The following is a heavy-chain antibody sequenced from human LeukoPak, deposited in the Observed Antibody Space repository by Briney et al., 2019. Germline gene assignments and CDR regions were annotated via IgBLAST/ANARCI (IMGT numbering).Heavy chain of an antibody. V-gene: IGHV4-59*08. CDR2: IYYSGST. CDR1: GGSITSYY. Sequence: PSETLSLTCTVSGGSITSYYWSWIRQPPGKGLEWIGYIYYSGSTNYNPSLKSRVTISVDTSKNQFSLKLSSVTAADTAVYYCARGRRLIAAAGTLNWFDPWGQGTLVTVSS. CDR3: ARGRRLIAAAGTLNWFDP. J-gene: IGHJ5*02. D-gene: IGHD6-13*01.